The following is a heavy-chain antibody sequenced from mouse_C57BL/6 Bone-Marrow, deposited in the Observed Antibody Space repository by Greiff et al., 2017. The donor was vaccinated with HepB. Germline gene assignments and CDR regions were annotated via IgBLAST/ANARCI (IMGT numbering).Heavy chain of an antibody. V-gene: IGHV2-2*01. J-gene: IGHJ4*01. CDR2: IWSGGST. CDR3: ARKPLLYYARNAMDY. Sequence: VMLVESGPGLVQPSQSLSITCTVSGFSLTSYGVHWVRQSPGKGLEWLGVIWSGGSTDYNAAFISRLSISKDNSKSQVFFKMNSLQADDTAIYYCARKPLLYYARNAMDYGGQGTSVTVSA. D-gene: IGHD2-1*01. CDR1: GFSLTSYG.